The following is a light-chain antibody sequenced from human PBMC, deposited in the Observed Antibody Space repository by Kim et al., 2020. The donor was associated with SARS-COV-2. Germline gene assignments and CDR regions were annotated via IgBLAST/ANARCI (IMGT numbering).Light chain of an antibody. V-gene: IGKV3D-15*03. J-gene: IGKJ2*01. CDR2: GAS. CDR3: QHYNNWPYT. Sequence: EIVVTQSPATLSVSPGERATLSGRASQSVSSNLAWYQQKPGQAPRLLIYGASIRATGIPARFSGSGSGTEFTLTISILQSEDFAVYYCQHYNNWPYTFGQGTKLEI. CDR1: QSVSSN.